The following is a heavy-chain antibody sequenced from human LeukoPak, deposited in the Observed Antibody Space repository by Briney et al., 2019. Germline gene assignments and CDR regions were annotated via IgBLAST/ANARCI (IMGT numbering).Heavy chain of an antibody. CDR3: ARDRTTYSSGWFDY. J-gene: IGHJ4*02. CDR2: IIPIFGTA. D-gene: IGHD6-19*01. V-gene: IGHV1-69*01. Sequence: ASVEVSCKASGGTFSSYAISWVRQAPGQGLEWMGGIIPIFGTANYAQKFQGRVTITADESTSTAYMELSSLRSEDTAVYYCARDRTTYSSGWFDYWGQGTLVTVSS. CDR1: GGTFSSYA.